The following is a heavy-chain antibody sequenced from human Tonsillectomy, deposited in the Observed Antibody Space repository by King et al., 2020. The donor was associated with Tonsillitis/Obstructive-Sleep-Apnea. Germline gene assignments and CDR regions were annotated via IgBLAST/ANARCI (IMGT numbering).Heavy chain of an antibody. Sequence: QLQESGPGLVKPSETLSLTCTVSGASTSSTSYFWGWIRQSPGRGLEWIGNIYYTGTTYYNPSLESRVTISVDTSKNQFSLKLSSVTAADTAVYYCARQRSYYYMDVWGKGTTVTVS. CDR3: ARQRSYYYMDV. CDR2: IYYTGTT. V-gene: IGHV4-39*01. CDR1: GASTSSTSYF. J-gene: IGHJ6*03.